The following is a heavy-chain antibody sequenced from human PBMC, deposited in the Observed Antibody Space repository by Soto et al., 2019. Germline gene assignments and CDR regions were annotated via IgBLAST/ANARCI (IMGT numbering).Heavy chain of an antibody. V-gene: IGHV3-64*01. D-gene: IGHD1-26*01. CDR2: ISSSGGST. J-gene: IGHJ4*02. Sequence: EVQLVESGGGLVQPGGSLRLSCVASGFTFSNYAMHWVRQAPGKGLEYVSTISSSGGSTYYANSVKGRFTISRDNSKNTLYLQMGSLRAEDMAVYYCASSREGYYFDYWGQGTLVTVSS. CDR1: GFTFSNYA. CDR3: ASSREGYYFDY.